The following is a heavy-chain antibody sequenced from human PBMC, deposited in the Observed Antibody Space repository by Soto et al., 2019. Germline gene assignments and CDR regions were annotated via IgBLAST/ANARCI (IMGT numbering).Heavy chain of an antibody. J-gene: IGHJ6*02. CDR3: ARESGGYSGYGMDV. V-gene: IGHV4-31*03. CDR1: CGSFSSGGYY. CDR2: IYYSGST. D-gene: IGHD5-12*01. Sequence: PSETLSLTCPFSCGSFSSGGYYFSGIRHHPGKGLEWIGYIYYSGSTYYNPPLKSRVTISVDTSKNQFSLKLSSVTAADTAVYYCARESGGYSGYGMDVWGQGTTVTVSS.